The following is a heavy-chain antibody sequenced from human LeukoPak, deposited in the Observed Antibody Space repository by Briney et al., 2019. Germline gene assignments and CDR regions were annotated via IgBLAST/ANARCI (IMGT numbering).Heavy chain of an antibody. D-gene: IGHD3-10*01. CDR2: INGDGSSI. V-gene: IGHV3-48*01. CDR1: NFTFSDYP. J-gene: IGHJ3*02. CDR3: ATVRGDRSNAFDI. Sequence: QSGGSLRLSCEASNFTFSDYPMNWVRQAPGRGLEWVSYINGDGSSIYYADSLKGRFTISRDNAKRSVYLQMTSLGVEDTAVYYCATVRGDRSNAFDIWGQGTMVTVSS.